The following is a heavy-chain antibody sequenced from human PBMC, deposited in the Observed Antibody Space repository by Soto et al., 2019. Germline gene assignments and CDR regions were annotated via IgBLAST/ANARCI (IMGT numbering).Heavy chain of an antibody. D-gene: IGHD3-22*01. CDR2: IKSKTDDGTT. Sequence: GGSLRLSCTVSGFTFSNAWMTWVRQAPGKGLEWVGRIKSKTDDGTTDYAAPVKGRFTISRDDSRNTLYLQMNSLKTEDTAVYYCTTDYSSWEYYYYYGMDVWGQGTTVTVSS. V-gene: IGHV3-15*01. CDR3: TTDYSSWEYYYYYGMDV. CDR1: GFTFSNAW. J-gene: IGHJ6*02.